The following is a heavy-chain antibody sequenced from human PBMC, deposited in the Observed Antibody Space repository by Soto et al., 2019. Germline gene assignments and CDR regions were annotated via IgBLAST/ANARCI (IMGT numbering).Heavy chain of an antibody. J-gene: IGHJ4*02. Sequence: KSSETLSLTCSVSGGSISSGDYYWSWIRQPPGKGLEWIGYIYYSGSTYYNPSLKSRVTISVDTSKNQFSLKLSSVTAADTAVYYCAGQDTAMVHLDYWGQGTLVTVS. CDR1: GGSISSGDYY. D-gene: IGHD5-18*01. V-gene: IGHV4-30-4*01. CDR3: AGQDTAMVHLDY. CDR2: IYYSGST.